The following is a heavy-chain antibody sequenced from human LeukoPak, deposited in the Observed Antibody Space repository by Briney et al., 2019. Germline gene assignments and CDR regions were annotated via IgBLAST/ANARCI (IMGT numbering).Heavy chain of an antibody. CDR1: GGSISSSSYY. Sequence: SETLSLTCTVSGGSISSSSYYWGWIRQPPGKGLEWIGSIYYSGSTYYNPSLKSRVTISVDTSRKQFSLKLTSVTAADTAVYYCARDRIAVARSYNWFDPWGQGTLVTVSS. CDR2: IYYSGST. V-gene: IGHV4-39*07. D-gene: IGHD6-19*01. CDR3: ARDRIAVARSYNWFDP. J-gene: IGHJ5*02.